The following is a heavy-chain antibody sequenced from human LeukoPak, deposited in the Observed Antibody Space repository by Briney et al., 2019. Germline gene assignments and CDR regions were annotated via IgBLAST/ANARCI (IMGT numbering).Heavy chain of an antibody. CDR1: GGSINTYY. Sequence: SETLSLTCTVSGGSINTYYWSWIRQPPGKGLEWIGYIYYSGSTNYNPSLKSRVTMSVDTSKNQFSLKLSSVTAADTAVYYCARNAAVATSRSWFDPWGQGTLVTVSS. V-gene: IGHV4-59*08. D-gene: IGHD6-19*01. J-gene: IGHJ5*02. CDR3: ARNAAVATSRSWFDP. CDR2: IYYSGST.